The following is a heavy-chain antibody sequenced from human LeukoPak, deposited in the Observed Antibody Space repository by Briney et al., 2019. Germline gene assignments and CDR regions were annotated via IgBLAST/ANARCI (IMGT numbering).Heavy chain of an antibody. D-gene: IGHD3-22*01. Sequence: PSETLSLTCTVSGVSISSSSSHYWGWIRQPPGKGLEWIGSIYYSGSTYYNPSLKSRVTISVDTSKNQFSLKLSSVSAADTAVYYCARVFGPYDTNWFDPWGQGTLVTVSS. CDR2: IYYSGST. J-gene: IGHJ5*02. V-gene: IGHV4-39*07. CDR3: ARVFGPYDTNWFDP. CDR1: GVSISSSSSHY.